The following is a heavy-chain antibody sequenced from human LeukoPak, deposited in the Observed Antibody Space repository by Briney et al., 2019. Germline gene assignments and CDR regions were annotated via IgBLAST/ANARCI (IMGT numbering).Heavy chain of an antibody. Sequence: SETLSLTCTVSGGSISSYYWSWIRQPPGKGLEWIGYIYYSGSTNYNPSLKSRVTISVDTSKNQFSLKLSSVTAADTAVYYCAGIPLGATRGRHFDYWGQGTLVTVSS. D-gene: IGHD1-26*01. CDR3: AGIPLGATRGRHFDY. CDR2: IYYSGST. CDR1: GGSISSYY. J-gene: IGHJ4*02. V-gene: IGHV4-59*12.